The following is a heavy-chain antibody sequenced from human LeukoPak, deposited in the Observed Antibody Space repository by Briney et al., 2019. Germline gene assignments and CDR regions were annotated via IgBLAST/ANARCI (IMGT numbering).Heavy chain of an antibody. CDR1: GGTFSSYA. CDR2: INPNSGGT. D-gene: IGHD2-15*01. J-gene: IGHJ4*02. CDR3: ARGGYCSGDNCFFDY. Sequence: GASVKVSCKASGGTFSSYAISWVRQAPGQGLEWMGWINPNSGGTNYAQKFQGRVTMTRDTSISTAYMELSRLRSDDTAVYYCARGGYCSGDNCFFDYWGQGTLVTVSS. V-gene: IGHV1-2*02.